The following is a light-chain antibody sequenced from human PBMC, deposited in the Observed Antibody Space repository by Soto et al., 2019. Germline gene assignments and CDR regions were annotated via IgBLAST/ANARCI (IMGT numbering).Light chain of an antibody. CDR2: GAS. CDR3: QHYSSSGT. CDR1: QSVRTN. Sequence: EIVMTQSPATLSVSPGERVTLSCRASQSVRTNLAWYQQQPGQAPRLLISGASNRATGIPDRLSGSGSGTFFTLTISRLDPDVFALHYCQHYSSSGTFGQGTKVDIK. J-gene: IGKJ1*01. V-gene: IGKV3-20*01.